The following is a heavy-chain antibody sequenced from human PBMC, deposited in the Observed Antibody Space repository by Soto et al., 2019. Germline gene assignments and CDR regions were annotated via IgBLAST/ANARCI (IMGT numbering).Heavy chain of an antibody. CDR2: IDPDGTTT. V-gene: IGHV3-74*01. CDR1: GFDSSYYW. D-gene: IGHD1-1*01. CDR3: ARGPRPSSAGTGAY. J-gene: IGHJ1*01. Sequence: VGSLRLSCALSGFDSSYYWIQWFRQSPGKGLEWVSRIDPDGTTTNYADSVRGRFSVSRDNAKKTIYLQMNSLTADDTALYYCARGPRPSSAGTGAYWGQGTLVTVSS.